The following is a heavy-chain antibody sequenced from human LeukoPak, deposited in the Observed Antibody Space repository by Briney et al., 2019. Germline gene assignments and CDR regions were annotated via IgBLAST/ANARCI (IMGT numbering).Heavy chain of an antibody. CDR3: ARGPATVTASYYYYGMDV. CDR1: GFTFSNYD. D-gene: IGHD4-17*01. CDR2: IGTAGDT. Sequence: GSLRLSCAASGFTFSNYDMHWVRQATGKGPEWVSAIGTAGDTYYPGSVKGRFTISRENAKNSLYLQMNSLRAGDTAVYYCARGPATVTASYYYYGMDVWGQGTTVTVSS. J-gene: IGHJ6*02. V-gene: IGHV3-13*01.